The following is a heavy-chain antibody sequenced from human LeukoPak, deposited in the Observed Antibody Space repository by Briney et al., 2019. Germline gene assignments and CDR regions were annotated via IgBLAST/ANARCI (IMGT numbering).Heavy chain of an antibody. V-gene: IGHV1-2*06. J-gene: IGHJ4*02. D-gene: IGHD6-19*01. Sequence: ASVKVSCKASGGTSSSYAISWVRQAPGQGLEWMGRINPNSGGANYAQKFQGRVTMTRDTSISTAYMELSRLRSDDTAVYYCARATGYSSGWYSVVCWGQGTLVTVSS. CDR3: ARATGYSSGWYSVVC. CDR2: INPNSGGA. CDR1: GGTSSSYA.